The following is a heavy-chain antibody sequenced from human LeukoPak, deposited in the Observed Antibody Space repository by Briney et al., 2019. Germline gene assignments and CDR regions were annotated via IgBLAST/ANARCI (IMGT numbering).Heavy chain of an antibody. CDR3: ARGAYYYED. J-gene: IGHJ4*02. CDR1: GFTFSSYA. Sequence: AGGSLRLSCAASGFTFSSYAMSWVRQAPGKGLEWVSAISGSGGSTYYADSVKGRFTISRDNAKNSLYLQMNSLRAEDTAVYYCARGAYYYEDWGQGTLVTVSS. V-gene: IGHV3-23*01. CDR2: ISGSGGST. D-gene: IGHD3-22*01.